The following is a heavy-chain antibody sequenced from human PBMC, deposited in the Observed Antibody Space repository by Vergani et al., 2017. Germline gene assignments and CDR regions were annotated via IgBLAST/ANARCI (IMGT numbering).Heavy chain of an antibody. D-gene: IGHD5-12*01. CDR2: IKSKTDGGTT. V-gene: IGHV3-15*01. CDR1: GFTFSNAW. Sequence: EVQLVESGGGLVKPGGSLRLSCAASGFTFSNAWMSWVRQAPGKGLEWVGRIKSKTDGGTTDYAAPVKGRFTISRDDSKNTLYLQMNSLRAEDTAVYYCAKDVDIVATISDYWGQGTLVTVSS. J-gene: IGHJ4*02. CDR3: AKDVDIVATISDY.